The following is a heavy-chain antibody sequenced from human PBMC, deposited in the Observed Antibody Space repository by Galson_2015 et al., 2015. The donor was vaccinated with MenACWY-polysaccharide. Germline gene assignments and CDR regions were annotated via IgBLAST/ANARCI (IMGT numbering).Heavy chain of an antibody. J-gene: IGHJ4*02. Sequence: SLRLSCAASGFTFSNAWKNWARQAPGRGLERAGRIKSKSDGGTADYAAPVKGRFTVSRDDSKNTLYLQMNSLKTEDTAVFYCTPVGNFYDGGYWGQGTLFAVS. CDR2: IKSKSDGGTA. V-gene: IGHV3-15*01. CDR3: TPVGNFYDGGY. D-gene: IGHD3-10*01. CDR1: GFTFSNAW.